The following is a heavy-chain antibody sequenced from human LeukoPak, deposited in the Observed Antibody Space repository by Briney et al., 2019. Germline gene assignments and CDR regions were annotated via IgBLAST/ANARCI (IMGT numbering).Heavy chain of an antibody. Sequence: GESLKISCKGSGYSFTSYWIGWVRQMPGKGLEWMVIIYPGDSDTRYSPSFQGQVTISADKSISTAYLQWSSLKASDTAMYYCARHSGYDRWDHYYYYMDVWGKGTTVTVSS. CDR3: ARHSGYDRWDHYYYYMDV. J-gene: IGHJ6*03. V-gene: IGHV5-51*01. D-gene: IGHD5-12*01. CDR2: IYPGDSDT. CDR1: GYSFTSYW.